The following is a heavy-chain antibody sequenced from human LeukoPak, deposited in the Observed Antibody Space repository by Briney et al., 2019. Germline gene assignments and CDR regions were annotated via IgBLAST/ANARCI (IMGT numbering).Heavy chain of an antibody. V-gene: IGHV3-30-3*01. CDR1: GFTFSSYA. D-gene: IGHD4-17*01. CDR2: ISYDGSNK. J-gene: IGHJ6*02. Sequence: GGSLRLSCAASGFTFSSYAMHWVRQAPGKGLEWVAVISYDGSNKYYADSVKGRFTISRDNSKNTLYLQMNSLRAEDTAVYYCARDVYGDPFWYGMDVWGQGTTVTVSS. CDR3: ARDVYGDPFWYGMDV.